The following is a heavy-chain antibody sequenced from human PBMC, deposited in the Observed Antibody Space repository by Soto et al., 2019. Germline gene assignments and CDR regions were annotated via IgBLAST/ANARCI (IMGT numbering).Heavy chain of an antibody. J-gene: IGHJ4*02. CDR2: IYYSGST. D-gene: IGHD3-22*01. Sequence: QVQLQESRPGLVKPSETLSLTCTVSGGSISSYYWSWIRQPPGQGLEWIGYIYYSGSTNYNPSLKSRVPISVDTSKNPVSLKLSSVTAADTAVYYCASHYYDSSGYYYFDYWGQGTLVTVSS. CDR1: GGSISSYY. CDR3: ASHYYDSSGYYYFDY. V-gene: IGHV4-59*01.